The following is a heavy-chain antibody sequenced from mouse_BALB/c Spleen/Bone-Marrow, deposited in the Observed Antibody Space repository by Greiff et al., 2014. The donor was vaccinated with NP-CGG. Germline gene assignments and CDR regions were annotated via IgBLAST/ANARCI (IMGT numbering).Heavy chain of an antibody. D-gene: IGHD4-1*01. CDR2: ITYDGSN. Sequence: EVKVEESGPGLVKPSQSLSLTCSATGFSITSGYYWNWIRQFPGNKLEWMDYITYDGSNNYNPSLKNRLSITRDTSKNQFFLKLNSVTPEDTATYYCARGTGTYFDVWGAGTSVTVSS. V-gene: IGHV3-6*02. CDR1: GFSITSGYY. CDR3: ARGTGTYFDV. J-gene: IGHJ1*01.